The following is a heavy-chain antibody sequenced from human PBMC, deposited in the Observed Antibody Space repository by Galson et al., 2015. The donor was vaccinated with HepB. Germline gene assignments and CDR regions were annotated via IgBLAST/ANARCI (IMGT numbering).Heavy chain of an antibody. Sequence: SLRLSCAASGFTFSSYSMNWVRQAPGKGLEWVSSISSSSSYIYYADSVKDRFTISRDNAKNSLYLQMNSLRAEDTAVYYCARESNWDTGYYMDAWGKGTTVTVSS. V-gene: IGHV3-21*01. CDR2: ISSSSSYI. J-gene: IGHJ6*03. CDR3: ARESNWDTGYYMDA. D-gene: IGHD1/OR15-1a*01. CDR1: GFTFSSYS.